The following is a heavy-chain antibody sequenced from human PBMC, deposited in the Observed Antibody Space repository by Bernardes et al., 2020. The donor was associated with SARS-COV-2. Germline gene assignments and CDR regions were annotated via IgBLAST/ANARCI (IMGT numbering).Heavy chain of an antibody. CDR2: ISYDGRNK. CDR1: GFTFSSYA. Sequence: GGSLRLSCAASGFTFSSYAMHWVRQAPGKGLEWVAVISYDGRNKYYADSVKGRFTISRDNSKNTLYLQMNSLRAEDTAVYYCARDLYYYDSSGYYPRTGYYYYYYGMDVWGQGTTVTVSS. D-gene: IGHD3-22*01. J-gene: IGHJ6*02. V-gene: IGHV3-30-3*01. CDR3: ARDLYYYDSSGYYPRTGYYYYYYGMDV.